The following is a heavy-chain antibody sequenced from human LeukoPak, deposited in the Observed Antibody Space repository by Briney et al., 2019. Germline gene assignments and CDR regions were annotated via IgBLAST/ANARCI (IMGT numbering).Heavy chain of an antibody. CDR1: DYSISTYDY. Sequence: SETLSLTCSVSDYSISTYDYWGWIRQPPGKGLEWIGSIYHGGNTYYNPSLKSRVTISVDTSKNQLSLKLISVTAADTAVYYCVRVDNGGNYFDYWGQGTLVTVSS. CDR2: IYHGGNT. V-gene: IGHV4-38-2*02. J-gene: IGHJ4*02. CDR3: VRVDNGGNYFDY. D-gene: IGHD4-23*01.